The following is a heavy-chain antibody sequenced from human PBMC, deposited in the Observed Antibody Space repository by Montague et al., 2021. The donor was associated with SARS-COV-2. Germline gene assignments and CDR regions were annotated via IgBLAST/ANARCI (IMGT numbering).Heavy chain of an antibody. CDR1: GGSISNGGYT. CDR2: IYQSGTT. Sequence: TLSLTCTVSGGSISNGGYTWSWIRRPPGKGLEWIGYIYQSGTTRYNPSLKSRVTVSVDKSKNQFSLQLTSVIAADTAIYFCARSMIRGGLNWFDPWGQGTLVTVSS. D-gene: IGHD3-10*01. J-gene: IGHJ5*02. CDR3: ARSMIRGGLNWFDP. V-gene: IGHV4-30-2*01.